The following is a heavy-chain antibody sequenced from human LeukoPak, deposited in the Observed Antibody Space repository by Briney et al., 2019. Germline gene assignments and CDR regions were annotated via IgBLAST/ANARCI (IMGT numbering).Heavy chain of an antibody. J-gene: IGHJ4*02. D-gene: IGHD3-3*01. CDR2: ISGSGDNTVMSGSGENT. CDR3: AKDLYLRDFWSGYFDY. CDR1: GFTFSTTA. Sequence: GGSLRLSCAASGFTFSTTAMGWVRQAPGKGLEWLSVISGSGDNTVMSGSGENTYYADSVKGRFTISRDNSKNTLYLQMNSLRVEDTAVYYCAKDLYLRDFWSGYFDYWGQGIPVTVSS. V-gene: IGHV3-23*01.